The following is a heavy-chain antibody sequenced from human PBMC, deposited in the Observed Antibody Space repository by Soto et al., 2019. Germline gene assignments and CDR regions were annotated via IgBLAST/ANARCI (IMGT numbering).Heavy chain of an antibody. CDR2: IVPIFGSA. J-gene: IGHJ4*02. D-gene: IGHD3-22*01. V-gene: IGHV1-69*13. CDR1: GGTLTSYA. CDR3: ATTPGSSGPYYFDS. Sequence: SVKVSCKASGGTLTSYAINWVRQAPGQGLEWMGGIVPIFGSANYAQKFQGRVTIAADESTSTAYMELSSLRSEDTAIYYCATTPGSSGPYYFDSWGQGTLVTVSS.